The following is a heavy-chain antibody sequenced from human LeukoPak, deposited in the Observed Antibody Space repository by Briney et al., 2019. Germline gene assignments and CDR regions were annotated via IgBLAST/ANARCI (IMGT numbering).Heavy chain of an antibody. V-gene: IGHV4-59*01. D-gene: IGHD5-12*01. Sequence: PSETLSLTCTVSGGSISSYYWSWIRQPPGKGLEWIGYIYYSGSTNYNPSLKSRVTISVDTSKNQFSLKLSSVTAADTAVYYCARGQATIDSTWFDPWGQGTLVTVSS. CDR1: GGSISSYY. J-gene: IGHJ5*02. CDR3: ARGQATIDSTWFDP. CDR2: IYYSGST.